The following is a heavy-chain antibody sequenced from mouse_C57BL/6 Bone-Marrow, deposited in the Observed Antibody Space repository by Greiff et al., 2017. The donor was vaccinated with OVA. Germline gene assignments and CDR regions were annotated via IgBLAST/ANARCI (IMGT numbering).Heavy chain of an antibody. D-gene: IGHD2-2*01. Sequence: EVQLVASGGGLVKPGGSLKLSCAASGFTFSDYGMHWVRQAPEKGLEWVAYISSGSSTIYYVDTLKGRFTISRDNAKNTLFLQMTRLRSEDTAMYYCARREVWLRRDWDCDVWGTGTTVTVST. CDR3: ARREVWLRRDWDCDV. CDR2: ISSGSSTI. CDR1: GFTFSDYG. J-gene: IGHJ1*03. V-gene: IGHV5-17*01.